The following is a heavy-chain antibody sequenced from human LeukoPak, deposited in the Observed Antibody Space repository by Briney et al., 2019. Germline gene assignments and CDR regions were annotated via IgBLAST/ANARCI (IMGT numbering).Heavy chain of an antibody. CDR2: IYYSGTT. Sequence: SGTLSLTCTVSGGSISNSSYYWGWVRQPPGKGLEWIGSIYYSGTTYYNPSLKSRVIVSIDTSKNQFSLKLSSVTAADTAVYYCTCRTSWFVKDYFDYWGQGILVTVSS. CDR3: TCRTSWFVKDYFDY. CDR1: GGSISNSSYY. D-gene: IGHD2-2*01. V-gene: IGHV4-39*01. J-gene: IGHJ4*02.